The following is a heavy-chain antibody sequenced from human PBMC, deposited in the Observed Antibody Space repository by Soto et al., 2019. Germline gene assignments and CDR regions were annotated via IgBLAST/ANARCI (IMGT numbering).Heavy chain of an antibody. CDR2: IDHSGRT. CDR1: GGSITTSDW. CDR3: ARDREAYYYDSSGYGFDY. J-gene: IGHJ4*02. V-gene: IGHV4-4*02. Sequence: SETLSLTCAVSGGSITTSDWWNWVRQPPGKGLEWIGEIDHSGRTKYNMSLKSRVALAVDTSKNQFSLQLMSVTAADTAVYYCARDREAYYYDSSGYGFDYWGQGTLVTSP. D-gene: IGHD3-22*01.